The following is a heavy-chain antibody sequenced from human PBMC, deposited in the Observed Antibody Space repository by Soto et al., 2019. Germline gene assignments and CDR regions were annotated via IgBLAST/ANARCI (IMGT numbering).Heavy chain of an antibody. J-gene: IGHJ6*02. D-gene: IGHD3-3*01. CDR3: ARAVLDFWSGLNYYYGMDV. Sequence: GASVKVSCKASGGTFSSYAISWVRQAPGQGLEWMGGIIPIFGTANYAQKFQGRVTITADESTSTAYMELSSLRSEDTAVYYCARAVLDFWSGLNYYYGMDVWGQGTTVTVYS. V-gene: IGHV1-69*13. CDR1: GGTFSSYA. CDR2: IIPIFGTA.